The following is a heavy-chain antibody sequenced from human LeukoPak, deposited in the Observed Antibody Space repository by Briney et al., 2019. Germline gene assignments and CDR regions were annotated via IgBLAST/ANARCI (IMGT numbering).Heavy chain of an antibody. J-gene: IGHJ4*02. CDR1: GGSISSYY. Sequence: SSETLSLTCTVSGGSISSYYWSWIRQPPGKGLEWIGYIYYSGNTNYNPSLKSRVTMSVDTSKNQFSLKLSSVTAADTAVYYCAREGITGTLDYWGQGTLVTVSS. D-gene: IGHD1-20*01. CDR3: AREGITGTLDY. V-gene: IGHV4-59*12. CDR2: IYYSGNT.